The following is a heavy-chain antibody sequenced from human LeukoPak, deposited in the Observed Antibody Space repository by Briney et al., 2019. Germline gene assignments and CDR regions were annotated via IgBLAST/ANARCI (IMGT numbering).Heavy chain of an antibody. CDR3: ARDHVLSGNYYYYMDV. J-gene: IGHJ6*03. CDR1: GFTFSSYS. Sequence: PGGSLRLSCAASGFTFSSYSMNWVRQAPGKGLEWVAVISYDGSNKYYADSVKGRFTISGDNAKNTLYLQTNSLRAEDTAVYYCARDHVLSGNYYYYMDVWGKGTTVTVSS. D-gene: IGHD3-16*01. CDR2: ISYDGSNK. V-gene: IGHV3-30*03.